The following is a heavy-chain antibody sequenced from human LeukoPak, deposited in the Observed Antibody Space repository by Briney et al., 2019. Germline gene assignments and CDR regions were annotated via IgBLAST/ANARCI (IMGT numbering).Heavy chain of an antibody. J-gene: IGHJ4*02. CDR2: INPNSGDT. V-gene: IGHV1-2*02. CDR3: ARAPLGGDGYNLDY. D-gene: IGHD5-24*01. CDR1: GYTFTGYY. Sequence: GASVKVSCKASGYTFTGYYMHWVRQAPGQGLEWMGWINPNSGDTNYAQKFQGRVTMTRDTSISTAYMELSRLRSDDTAVYYCARAPLGGDGYNLDYWGQGTLVTVSS.